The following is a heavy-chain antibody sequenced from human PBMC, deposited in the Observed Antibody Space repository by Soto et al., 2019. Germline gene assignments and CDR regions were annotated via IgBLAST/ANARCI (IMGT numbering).Heavy chain of an antibody. CDR1: GFTFSSYS. CDR2: ISSSSSYI. Sequence: KPGGSLRLSCAASGFTFSSYSMNWVRQAPGKGLEWVSSISSSSSYIYYADSVKGRFTISRDNAKNSLYLQMNSLRAEDTAVYYCARGRITIFGVVLYGMDVWGQGTTVTVSS. D-gene: IGHD3-3*01. V-gene: IGHV3-21*01. J-gene: IGHJ6*02. CDR3: ARGRITIFGVVLYGMDV.